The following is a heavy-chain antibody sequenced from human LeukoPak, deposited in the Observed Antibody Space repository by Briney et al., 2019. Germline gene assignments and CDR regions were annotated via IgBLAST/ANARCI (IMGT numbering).Heavy chain of an antibody. J-gene: IGHJ4*02. CDR1: GFTFSSYW. D-gene: IGHD3-9*01. Sequence: PWGSLRLSCAASGFTFSSYWMSWVRQAPGKGLEWVANIKQDGSEKYYVDSMKGRFTISRDNAKNSLYLQMNSLRAEDTAVYYCARGGFDLRYFDWLLYHDYWGQGTLVIVSS. CDR3: ARGGFDLRYFDWLLYHDY. V-gene: IGHV3-7*01. CDR2: IKQDGSEK.